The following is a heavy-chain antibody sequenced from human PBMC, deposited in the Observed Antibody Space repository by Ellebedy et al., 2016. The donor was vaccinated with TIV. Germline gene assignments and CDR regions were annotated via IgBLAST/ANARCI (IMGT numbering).Heavy chain of an antibody. CDR3: AKVPTAAAGIRGAFYFDS. J-gene: IGHJ4*02. V-gene: IGHV3-30-3*01. CDR1: GFTFIDYA. Sequence: PGGSLRLSCAASGFTFIDYAMHWVRQAPGKGLEWVAVVSYDGSKKYYADSVKGRFTISRDNYKNILFLHMNRLRGGDTAVYFCAKVPTAAAGIRGAFYFDSWGQGSLVTVSS. D-gene: IGHD6-13*01. CDR2: VSYDGSKK.